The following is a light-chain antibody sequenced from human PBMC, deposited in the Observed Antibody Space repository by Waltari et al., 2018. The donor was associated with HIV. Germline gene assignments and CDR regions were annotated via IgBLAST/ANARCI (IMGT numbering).Light chain of an antibody. V-gene: IGKV1-39*01. CDR3: QQSFSTPGYP. CDR2: AVS. J-gene: IGKJ2*01. Sequence: DIQMTQSPSSLSASVGDVVTITCRASKSISHSLKWYRQKPWNAPKLLIYAVSSVQSGLPSRFSGSGHGTDFTLTISSLQPEECATYYCQQSFSTPGYPFGQVTKLEIK. CDR1: KSISHS.